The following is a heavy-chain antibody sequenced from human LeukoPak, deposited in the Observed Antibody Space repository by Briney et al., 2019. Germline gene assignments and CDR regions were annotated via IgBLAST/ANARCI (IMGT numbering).Heavy chain of an antibody. Sequence: GSLRLSCAASGFTFSTYWMNWVRQAPGKGLEWIGEINHSGSTNYNPSLKSRVTISVDTSKNQFSLKLSSVTAADTAVYYCARGAQRYCTNGVCLPPGMDVWGQGTTVTVSS. CDR3: ARGAQRYCTNGVCLPPGMDV. V-gene: IGHV4-34*01. CDR1: GFTFSTYW. D-gene: IGHD2-8*01. CDR2: INHSGST. J-gene: IGHJ6*02.